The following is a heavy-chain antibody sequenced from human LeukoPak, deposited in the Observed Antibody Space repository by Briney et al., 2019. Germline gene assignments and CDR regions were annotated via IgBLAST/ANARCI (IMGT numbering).Heavy chain of an antibody. D-gene: IGHD2-21*02. CDR1: GFTVSSNY. V-gene: IGHV3-53*01. J-gene: IGHJ6*02. CDR3: ARGEVVTAMGLYYYGMDV. Sequence: GGSLRLSCAASGFTVSSNYMSWVRQAPGKGLEWVSVIYSGGSTYYADSVKGRFTISRDNSKNTLYLQMNSLRAEDTAVYYCARGEVVTAMGLYYYGMDVWGQGTTVTVSS. CDR2: IYSGGST.